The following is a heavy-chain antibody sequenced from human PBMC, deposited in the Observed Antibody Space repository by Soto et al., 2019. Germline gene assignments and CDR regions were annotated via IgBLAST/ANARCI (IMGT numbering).Heavy chain of an antibody. CDR2: IYYSGST. CDR1: GGSISSSSYY. D-gene: IGHD4-17*01. J-gene: IGHJ4*02. Sequence: SETLSLTCTVSGGSISSSSYYWGWIRQPPGKGLEWIGSIYYSGSTYYNPSLKSRVTISVDTSKNQFSLMLSSVTAADTAVYYCATLGPTTVTTSYFDYWGQGTLVTVSS. CDR3: ATLGPTTVTTSYFDY. V-gene: IGHV4-39*01.